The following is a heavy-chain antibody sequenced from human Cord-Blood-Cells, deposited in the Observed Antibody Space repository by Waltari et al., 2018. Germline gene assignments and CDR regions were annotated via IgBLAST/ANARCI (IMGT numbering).Heavy chain of an antibody. CDR1: GYTLTELS. CDR3: ATDTPWGEASQEAFDI. D-gene: IGHD3-16*01. J-gene: IGHJ3*02. CDR2: LDPGGGET. V-gene: IGHV1-24*01. Sequence: QVQLVQSGAEVKKPGASVKVSCKVSGYTLTELSMHWVRPAPGKGLEWMGGLDPGGGETIYAQKCQGRVTMTEDTATDTAYMELSSLRSEDTAVYYCATDTPWGEASQEAFDIWGQGTMVTVSS.